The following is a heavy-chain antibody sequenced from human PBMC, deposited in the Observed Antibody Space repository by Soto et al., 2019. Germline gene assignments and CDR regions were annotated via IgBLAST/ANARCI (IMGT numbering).Heavy chain of an antibody. D-gene: IGHD2-8*02. CDR1: GFSLSTSAVG. CDR2: IYWDDDK. CDR3: AHLVVVGLTYYFDY. V-gene: IGHV2-5*02. J-gene: IGHJ4*02. Sequence: QITLKESGPTLVKPTQTLTLTCTFSGFSLSTSAVGVGWIRQPPGKALEWLAFIYWDDDKRYSPSLKSSLTITKDHSNYQLLLGMTNMDPVDTATYYCAHLVVVGLTYYFDYWGQGTLVTVSS.